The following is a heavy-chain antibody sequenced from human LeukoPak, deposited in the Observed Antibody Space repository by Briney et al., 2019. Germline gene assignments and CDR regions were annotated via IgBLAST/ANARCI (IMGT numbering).Heavy chain of an antibody. D-gene: IGHD3-22*01. CDR1: GYSLPSYW. V-gene: IGHV5-51*01. J-gene: IGHJ4*02. CDR2: IYPGDSDT. CDR3: ARLGYDSSGYCDY. Sequence: GEALKISCKGSGYSLPSYWIGWVRQRPGKGLEWMGIIYPGDSDTRYSPSFQGQVTISADKSISTAYLQWSSLKASDTAMYYCARLGYDSSGYCDYWGQRTLVTVSS.